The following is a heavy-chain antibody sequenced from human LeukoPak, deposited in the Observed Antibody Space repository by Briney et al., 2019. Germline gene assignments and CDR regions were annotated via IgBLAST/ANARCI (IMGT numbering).Heavy chain of an antibody. D-gene: IGHD3-22*01. V-gene: IGHV4-4*09. CDR2: IYASGTT. J-gene: IGHJ4*02. CDR3: ASGHYYDSSNYSYDY. Sequence: SETLSLTCTVSGGSISSHFWSWIRQPPGKGLEWIGYIYASGTTNYNPSLKSRVTMSVDTSKNEFSPKLSSVTAADTAVYYCASGHYYDSSNYSYDYWGQGTLVTVSS. CDR1: GGSISSHF.